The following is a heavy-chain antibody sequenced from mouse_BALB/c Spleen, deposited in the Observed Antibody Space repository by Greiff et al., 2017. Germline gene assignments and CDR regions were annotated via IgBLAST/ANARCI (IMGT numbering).Heavy chain of an antibody. CDR1: GFTLSSFG. V-gene: IGHV5-17*02. Sequence: EVKLMESGGGLVQPGGSRKLSCAASGFTLSSFGMHWVRQAPEKGLEWVAYISSGSSTIYYADTVKGRFTISRDNPKNTLFLQMTSLRSEDTAMYYCARHPPFYYGSSYFDYWGQGTTLTVSS. J-gene: IGHJ2*01. D-gene: IGHD1-1*01. CDR2: ISSGSSTI. CDR3: ARHPPFYYGSSYFDY.